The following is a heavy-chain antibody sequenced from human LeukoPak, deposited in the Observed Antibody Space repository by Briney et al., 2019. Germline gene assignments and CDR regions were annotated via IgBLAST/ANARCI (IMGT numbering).Heavy chain of an antibody. CDR2: ISSSSTYR. CDR1: GFTFSSYS. CDR3: ARVYYDSSGSYYFDY. Sequence: PGGSLRLSCAASGFTFSSYSMNWVRQAPGKGLEWVSSISSSSTYRYYADSVKGRFTISRDNAKNSLYLQMNSLRAEDTAVYYCARVYYDSSGSYYFDYWGQGTLVTVSS. J-gene: IGHJ4*02. D-gene: IGHD3-22*01. V-gene: IGHV3-21*01.